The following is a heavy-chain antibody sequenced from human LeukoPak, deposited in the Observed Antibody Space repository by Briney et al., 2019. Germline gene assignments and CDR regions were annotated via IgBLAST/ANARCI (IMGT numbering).Heavy chain of an antibody. CDR1: GGTFSSYA. CDR2: IIPIFGTA. V-gene: IGHV1-69*05. Sequence: SVKVSCKASGGTFSSYAISWVRQAPGQGLEWMGGIIPIFGTANYAQKFQGRVTITTDESTSTAYMELSSLRSEDTAVYYCARGHLRKYQLPYYMDVWGKGTTVTVSS. CDR3: ARGHLRKYQLPYYMDV. D-gene: IGHD2-2*01. J-gene: IGHJ6*03.